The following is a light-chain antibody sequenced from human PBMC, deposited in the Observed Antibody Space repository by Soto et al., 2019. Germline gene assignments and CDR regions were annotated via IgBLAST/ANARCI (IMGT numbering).Light chain of an antibody. CDR3: SSYVGSNTFV. Sequence: QSALTQPPSASGSPGQSVTISCTGTSSDVGGYNYVSWYQQHPGKAPKLMIYEVSKRPSWVPDRFSGYKSGNTASLTVSGLQAEDEADYYCSSYVGSNTFVFGGGTKVTVL. CDR1: SSDVGGYNY. V-gene: IGLV2-8*01. J-gene: IGLJ2*01. CDR2: EVS.